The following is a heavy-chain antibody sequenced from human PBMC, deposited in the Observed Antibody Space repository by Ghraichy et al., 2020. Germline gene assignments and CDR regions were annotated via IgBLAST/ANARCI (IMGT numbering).Heavy chain of an antibody. Sequence: SQTLSLTCTVSGGSISSHHWSWIRQPPGKGLEWIGQVHYRGSTNYNPSLKSRVTISVDTSKNQFSLRLTSVTAADTALSFCARAFYSDSSGSFSSAWLTYFDYWGHGSLATVSS. D-gene: IGHD3-22*01. V-gene: IGHV4-59*11. CDR1: GGSISSHH. J-gene: IGHJ4*01. CDR3: ARAFYSDSSGSFSSAWLTYFDY. CDR2: VHYRGST.